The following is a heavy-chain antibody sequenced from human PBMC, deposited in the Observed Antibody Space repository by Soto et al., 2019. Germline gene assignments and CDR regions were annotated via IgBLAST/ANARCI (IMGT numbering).Heavy chain of an antibody. D-gene: IGHD6-13*01. V-gene: IGHV4-39*01. J-gene: IGHJ6*03. CDR1: GGSVSSSHY. CDR3: ARLRRDSRSTMDV. Sequence: SETLSLTCTVSGGSVSSSHYWGWIRQPPGKGLEWIASISYSGSTYYNPSLKSRVTISVDTSKNQFSLKVSSVTVADTAVYSCARLRRDSRSTMDVWGKGTTVTVSS. CDR2: ISYSGST.